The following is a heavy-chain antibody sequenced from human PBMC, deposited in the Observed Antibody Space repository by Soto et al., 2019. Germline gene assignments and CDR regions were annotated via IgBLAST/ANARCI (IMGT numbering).Heavy chain of an antibody. CDR3: AKPQTDIVVVVAATPTSEYFQH. V-gene: IGHV3-23*01. J-gene: IGHJ1*01. D-gene: IGHD2-15*01. CDR2: ISGSGGST. CDR1: GFTFSSYA. Sequence: GGSLRLSCAASGFTFSSYAMSWVRQAPGKGLEWVSAISGSGGSTYYADSVKGRFTISRDNSKNTLYLQMNSLRAEDTAVYYCAKPQTDIVVVVAATPTSEYFQHWGQGTLVTVSS.